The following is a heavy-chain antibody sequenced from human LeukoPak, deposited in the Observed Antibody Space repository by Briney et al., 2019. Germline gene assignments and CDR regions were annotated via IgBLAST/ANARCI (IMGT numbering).Heavy chain of an antibody. CDR1: GYSISNGYY. CDR3: AREAIRRGYYYYGMDV. D-gene: IGHD3-10*01. Sequence: PSETLSLTCTVSGYSISNGYYWGWIRQPPGKGLEWVANIKQDGSNKYYADSVKGRFTISRDNSKNTLYLQMNSLRAEDTAVYYCAREAIRRGYYYYGMDVWGQGTTVTVSS. J-gene: IGHJ6*02. CDR2: IKQDGSNK. V-gene: IGHV3-7*01.